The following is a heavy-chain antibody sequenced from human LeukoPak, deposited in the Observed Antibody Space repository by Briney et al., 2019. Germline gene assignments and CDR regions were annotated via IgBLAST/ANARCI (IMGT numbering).Heavy chain of an antibody. V-gene: IGHV3-30-3*01. CDR3: ARVEAAYDFWSGHYFDY. CDR1: GFTFRSYA. D-gene: IGHD3-3*01. J-gene: IGHJ4*02. CDR2: ISYDGSNK. Sequence: GGSLRLSFAASGFTFRSYAMHWVRQAPGKGLEWVAVISYDGSNKYYADSVKGRFTISRDNSKNTLYLQMNSLRAEDTAVYYCARVEAAYDFWSGHYFDYWGQGTLVTVSS.